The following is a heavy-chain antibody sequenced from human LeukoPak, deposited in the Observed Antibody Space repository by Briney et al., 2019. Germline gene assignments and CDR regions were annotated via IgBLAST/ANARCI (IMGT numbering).Heavy chain of an antibody. Sequence: PGGSPRLSCAASGFTFSSYEMNWVRQAPGKGLEWVSYISSSGSTIYYADSVKGRFTISRDNAKNSLYLQMNSLRAEDTAVYYCARGLVVESSSWFYWGQGTLVTVSS. CDR3: ARGLVVESSSWFY. J-gene: IGHJ4*02. V-gene: IGHV3-48*03. CDR2: ISSSGSTI. CDR1: GFTFSSYE. D-gene: IGHD6-13*01.